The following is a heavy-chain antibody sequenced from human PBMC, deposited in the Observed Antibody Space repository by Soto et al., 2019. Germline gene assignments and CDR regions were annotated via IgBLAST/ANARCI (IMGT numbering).Heavy chain of an antibody. CDR1: GYTFTSYD. V-gene: IGHV1-8*01. CDR2: MNPNSGNT. J-gene: IGHJ5*02. Sequence: QVQLVQSGAEVKKPGASVKVSCKASGYTFTSYDINWVRQATGQGLEWMGWMNPNSGNTGYAQKFQGRVTMTRNTSISTADRERSSLRAEDTAVYYCARAGQGGNWFDPWGQGTLVTVSS. CDR3: ARAGQGGNWFDP. D-gene: IGHD2-15*01.